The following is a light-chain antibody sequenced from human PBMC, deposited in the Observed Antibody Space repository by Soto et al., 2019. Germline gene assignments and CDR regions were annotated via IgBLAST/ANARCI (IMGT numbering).Light chain of an antibody. V-gene: IGKV3-15*01. Sequence: EIVMTQSPATLSVSPGERATLSCRASQSVSSNLAWYQQKPGQAPRLLIYGASTRATGIPARFSGSESGTEFTLTISSLQSEDFEVYYCQQYNNWPSWTFGQGTKVEIK. CDR2: GAS. CDR1: QSVSSN. J-gene: IGKJ1*01. CDR3: QQYNNWPSWT.